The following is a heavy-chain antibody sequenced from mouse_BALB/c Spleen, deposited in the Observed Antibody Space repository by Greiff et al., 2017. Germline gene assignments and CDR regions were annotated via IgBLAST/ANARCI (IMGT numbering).Heavy chain of an antibody. CDR3: AKGYRYGFAY. D-gene: IGHD2-14*01. V-gene: IGHV1-69*01. CDR2: IDTSDSYT. Sequence: VQLQQPGAELVMPGASVKMSCKASGYTFTDYWMHWVKQKPGHGLEWIGAIDTSDSYTSYNQKFKGKATLTVDESSSTAYMQLSSLTPEDSAVYYCAKGYRYGFAYWGQGTLVTVSA. CDR1: GYTFTDYW. J-gene: IGHJ3*01.